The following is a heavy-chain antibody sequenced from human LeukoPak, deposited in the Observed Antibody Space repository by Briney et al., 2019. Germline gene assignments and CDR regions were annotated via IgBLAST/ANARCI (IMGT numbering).Heavy chain of an antibody. J-gene: IGHJ3*02. Sequence: GGSLRLSCAASGFTVGSNYMSWVRQAPGKGLERVSVIYSGGSTYYADSVKGRFTISRDNSKNTLYLQMNSLRAEDTAVYYCARHSSGWYEDAFDIWGQGTMVTVSS. V-gene: IGHV3-53*01. CDR3: ARHSSGWYEDAFDI. CDR1: GFTVGSNY. D-gene: IGHD6-19*01. CDR2: IYSGGST.